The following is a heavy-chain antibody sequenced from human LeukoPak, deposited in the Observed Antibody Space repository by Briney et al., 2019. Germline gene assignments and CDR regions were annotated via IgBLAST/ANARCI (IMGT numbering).Heavy chain of an antibody. J-gene: IGHJ3*02. D-gene: IGHD3-22*01. CDR1: GGSFSGYY. CDR2: INHSGST. Sequence: SETLSLTCAVYGGSFSGYYWSWLRQPPGKGLEWIGEINHSGSTNYNPSLKSRVTISVDTSKNQFSLKLSSVTAADTAVYYCARGRYSSGYYKGGAFDIWGQGTMVTVSS. V-gene: IGHV4-34*01. CDR3: ARGRYSSGYYKGGAFDI.